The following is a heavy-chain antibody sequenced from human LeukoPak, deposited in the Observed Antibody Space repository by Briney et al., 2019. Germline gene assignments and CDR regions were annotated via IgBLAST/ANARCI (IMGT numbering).Heavy chain of an antibody. CDR2: IYDTGST. V-gene: IGHV4-39*07. CDR3: ARDLAAYYYDTSGYPRNNDAFDI. Sequence: SETLSLTCRVSGNSLNSSTYYWGWIRQPPGKGLEWIGSIYDTGSTYYNPSLKSRVTISVDTSKNQFSLRLRSVTAADTAVYYCARDLAAYYYDTSGYPRNNDAFDIWGQGTMVTVSS. D-gene: IGHD3-22*01. J-gene: IGHJ3*02. CDR1: GNSLNSSTYY.